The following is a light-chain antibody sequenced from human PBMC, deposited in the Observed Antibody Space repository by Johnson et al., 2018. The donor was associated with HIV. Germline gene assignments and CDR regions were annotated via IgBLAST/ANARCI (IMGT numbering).Light chain of an antibody. Sequence: QSVLTQPPSVPAAPGQKVTISFSGRSSDMGNYAISWYQQLPGTVPKLLMYENNKRPSGIPDRFSGSKSGTSATLGITGLQTGDEADYYCGTWDSSLNAPYVFGPGTKGTVL. CDR1: SSDMGNYA. CDR2: ENN. J-gene: IGLJ1*01. V-gene: IGLV1-51*02. CDR3: GTWDSSLNAPYV.